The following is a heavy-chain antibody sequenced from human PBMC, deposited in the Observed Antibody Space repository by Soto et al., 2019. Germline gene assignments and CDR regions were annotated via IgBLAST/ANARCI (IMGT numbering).Heavy chain of an antibody. CDR3: ASGSALAADY. V-gene: IGHV1-69*06. CDR2: IIPLFGST. J-gene: IGHJ4*02. CDR1: EGTFTTFT. Sequence: KFSCTTSEGTFTTFTVSWVRQAPGQALEWMGGIIPLFGSTNYAHKFQGRLTITADRSTATAYLDLRSLKSDDTAVYYCASGSALAADYWGQGTLVTVSS. D-gene: IGHD5-18*01.